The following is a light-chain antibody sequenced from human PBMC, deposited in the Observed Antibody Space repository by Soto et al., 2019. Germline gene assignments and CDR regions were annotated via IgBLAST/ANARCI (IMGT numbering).Light chain of an antibody. CDR2: DVY. V-gene: IGLV2-14*01. J-gene: IGLJ1*01. CDR3: SSYKTSSYYV. Sequence: SSLTHTASFSVSPGHSISVSCTGTSSDVGGFNYVSWYQQHPGKAPKLLIFDVYSRPSGISNRFSGSKSGNTASLTISGLKDEHEADYYCSSYKTSSYYVLGDGTKVTVL. CDR1: SSDVGGFNY.